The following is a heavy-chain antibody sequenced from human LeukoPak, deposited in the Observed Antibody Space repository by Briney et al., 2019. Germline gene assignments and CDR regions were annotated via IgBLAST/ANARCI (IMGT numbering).Heavy chain of an antibody. J-gene: IGHJ4*02. CDR2: INPNSGGT. D-gene: IGHD3-22*01. CDR1: GYTFTGYY. V-gene: IGHV1-2*04. CDR3: ARQEGLSGYYYPFEY. Sequence: ASVKVSCKASGYTFTGYYMHWVRQAPGQGLEWMGWINPNSGGTNYAQKFQGWVTMTRDTSISTAYMELSRLRSDDTAVYYCARQEGLSGYYYPFEYWGQGTLVTVSS.